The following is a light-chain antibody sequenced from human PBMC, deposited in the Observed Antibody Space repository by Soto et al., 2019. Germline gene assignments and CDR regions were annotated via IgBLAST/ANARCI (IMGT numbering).Light chain of an antibody. Sequence: QPVLTQPASVSGSPGQSITISCTGTSSDVGGYNYVSWYQQHPGKAPKLMIYAVSNRPSGVSNRFSGSKSGNTASLTISGLQAEDEADYYCSSYTSSSTLLFGGGTKPTVL. CDR3: SSYTSSSTLL. CDR2: AVS. CDR1: SSDVGGYNY. J-gene: IGLJ2*01. V-gene: IGLV2-14*01.